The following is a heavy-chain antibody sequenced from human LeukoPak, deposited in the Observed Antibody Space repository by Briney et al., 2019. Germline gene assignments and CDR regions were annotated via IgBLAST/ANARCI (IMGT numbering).Heavy chain of an antibody. J-gene: IGHJ3*02. CDR3: AIYDSSGGYDAFDI. D-gene: IGHD3-22*01. CDR2: IYSGGST. V-gene: IGHV3-66*01. CDR1: GFSFSSYG. Sequence: GGSLRLSCAGSGFSFSSYGMHWVRQAPGKGLEWVSLIYSGGSTYYADSVKGRFTISRDNSKNTLYLQMNSLRAEDTAVYYCAIYDSSGGYDAFDIWGQGTMVTVSS.